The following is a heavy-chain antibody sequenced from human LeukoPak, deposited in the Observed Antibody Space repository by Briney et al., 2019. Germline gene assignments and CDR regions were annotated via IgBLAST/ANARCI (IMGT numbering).Heavy chain of an antibody. Sequence: GGSLRLSCAASGXTFSNYAVSWVRQAPGKGLEWASVISGGGGSSYYVDSVKGRFTISRDNSKNTLYLQMNSLRAEDTAVYYCAKGGSVGVGTSYYFDYWGQGTLVTVSS. V-gene: IGHV3-23*01. J-gene: IGHJ4*02. D-gene: IGHD1-26*01. CDR3: AKGGSVGVGTSYYFDY. CDR2: ISGGGGSS. CDR1: GXTFSNYA.